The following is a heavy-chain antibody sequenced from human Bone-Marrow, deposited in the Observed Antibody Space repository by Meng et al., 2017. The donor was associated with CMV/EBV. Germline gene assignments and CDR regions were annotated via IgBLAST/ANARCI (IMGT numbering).Heavy chain of an antibody. CDR1: GFSVSYNY. D-gene: IGHD3-9*01. CDR2: IYSGGST. CDR3: ARQSLRDFDWADFDY. Sequence: GESLKISCAASGFSVSYNYMNWVRQAPGKGLEWVSVIYSGGSTNYADSVKGRFTISRDISKNTLYLQMNSLRAEDTAVYYCARQSLRDFDWADFDYWGQGTRVTVSS. J-gene: IGHJ4*02. V-gene: IGHV3-66*04.